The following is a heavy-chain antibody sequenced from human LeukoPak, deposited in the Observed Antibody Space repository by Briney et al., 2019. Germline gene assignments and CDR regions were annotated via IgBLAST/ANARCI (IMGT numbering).Heavy chain of an antibody. Sequence: ASVKVSCKVTGYTLTELSMHWVRQAPGKGLEWMGGFDPEDGETIYAQKFQGRVTMTEDTSTDTAYMELSSLRSEDTAVYYCATAGSSSWYEIRYWGQGTLVTVSS. CDR1: GYTLTELS. CDR3: ATAGSSSWYEIRY. V-gene: IGHV1-24*01. J-gene: IGHJ4*02. CDR2: FDPEDGET. D-gene: IGHD6-13*01.